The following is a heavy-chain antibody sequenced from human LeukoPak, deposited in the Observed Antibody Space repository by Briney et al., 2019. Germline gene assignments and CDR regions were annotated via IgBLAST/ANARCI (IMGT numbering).Heavy chain of an antibody. CDR1: GFTFSSYG. D-gene: IGHD1-14*01. J-gene: IGHJ4*02. V-gene: IGHV3-7*03. CDR3: AKPAKTDYADY. CDR2: IKQDGSEK. Sequence: GGSLRLSCAASGFTFSSYGMHWVRQAPGKGLEWVANIKQDGSEKYYVDSVKGRFTISRDNSKNTLYLQMNSLRAEDTAVYYCAKPAKTDYADYWGQGTLVTVSS.